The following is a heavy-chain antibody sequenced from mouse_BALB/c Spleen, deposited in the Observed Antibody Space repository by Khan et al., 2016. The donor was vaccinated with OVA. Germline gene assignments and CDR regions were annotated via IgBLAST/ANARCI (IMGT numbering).Heavy chain of an antibody. J-gene: IGHJ3*01. D-gene: IGHD1-1*02. CDR2: IISGGHYT. V-gene: IGHV5-6*01. CDR3: ARLAYYYNSEGFAY. Sequence: LVESGGDLVKTGGSLKLSCAASGFTFSTYGMSWVRQTPDKRLEWVATIISGGHYTYYIASVKGRFTISRDNAKNILYLQMTSLRSEDTAMYYCARLAYYYNSEGFAYWGQGTLVTVSA. CDR1: GFTFSTYG.